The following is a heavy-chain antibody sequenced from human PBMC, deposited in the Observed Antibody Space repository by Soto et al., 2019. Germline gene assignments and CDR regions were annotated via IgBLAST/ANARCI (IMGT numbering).Heavy chain of an antibody. CDR1: GASISTYY. V-gene: IGHV4-59*01. CDR3: AIGRQPVGG. CDR2: IYYSGNT. J-gene: IGHJ4*02. Sequence: SETLSITCIVSGASISTYYWTWIRQPPGKGLEWIGHIYYSGNTNYNPSLKSRVTISLDTSKNQFSLKLSSVTAAYTAVYYCAIGRQPVGGWGQGTLVT. D-gene: IGHD6-6*01.